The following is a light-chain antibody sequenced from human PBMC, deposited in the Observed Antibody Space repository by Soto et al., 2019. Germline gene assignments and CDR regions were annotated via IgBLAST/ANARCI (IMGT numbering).Light chain of an antibody. J-gene: IGLJ1*01. CDR2: QVS. CDR1: SSDVGNYNY. Sequence: QSVLTQPASVSGSPGQSITISCTGTSSDVGNYNYVSWYQQHPGKAPQLMIFQVSNRASGVSNRFSGSKSGDTASLTISGLQAEDEADYYCSSYTTGSTLYVFGTGTKVTVL. CDR3: SSYTTGSTLYV. V-gene: IGLV2-14*01.